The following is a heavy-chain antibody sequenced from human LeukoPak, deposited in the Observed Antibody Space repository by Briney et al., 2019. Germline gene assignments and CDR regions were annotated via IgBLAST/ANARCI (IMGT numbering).Heavy chain of an antibody. CDR2: IYHSGST. CDR1: GGSISSSNW. Sequence: SETLSLTCAVSGGSISSSNWWSWVLQPPGKGLEWIVEIYHSGSTNYNPSLKSRVTISVDKSKNQFSLKLSSVTAADTAVYYCAQGYYDFWSATPGTDYYYYYMDVWGKGTTVTVSS. V-gene: IGHV4-4*02. D-gene: IGHD3-3*01. J-gene: IGHJ6*03. CDR3: AQGYYDFWSATPGTDYYYYYMDV.